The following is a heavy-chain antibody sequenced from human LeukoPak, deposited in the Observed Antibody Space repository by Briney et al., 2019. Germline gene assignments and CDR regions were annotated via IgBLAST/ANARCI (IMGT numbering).Heavy chain of an antibody. CDR1: GYSISSGYY. V-gene: IGHV4-38-2*02. J-gene: IGHJ4*02. Sequence: SETLSLTCIVSGYSISSGYYWGWIRQSPGKGLEWIGSIYHSGSTYYNPSLKSRVTMSVDTSKNQFSLKLNSVTAADTAVYYCARALGCSAGSCYRFFDFWGQGTLVTVSS. D-gene: IGHD2-15*01. CDR3: ARALGCSAGSCYRFFDF. CDR2: IYHSGST.